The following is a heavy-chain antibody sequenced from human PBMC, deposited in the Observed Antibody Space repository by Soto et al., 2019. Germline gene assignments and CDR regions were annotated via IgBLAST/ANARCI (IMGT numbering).Heavy chain of an antibody. CDR3: TTDKGPSTYYDILTGFPSY. CDR1: GGSISSGGYC. Sequence: SETLSLTCAVSGGSISSGGYCWSWIRQPPGKGPEWIGYIYHSGSTYYNPSLKSRVTISVDRSKNQFSLKLSSVTAADTAVYYCTTDKGPSTYYDILTGFPSYWGQGALVTVSS. V-gene: IGHV4-30-2*01. J-gene: IGHJ4*02. D-gene: IGHD3-9*01. CDR2: IYHSGST.